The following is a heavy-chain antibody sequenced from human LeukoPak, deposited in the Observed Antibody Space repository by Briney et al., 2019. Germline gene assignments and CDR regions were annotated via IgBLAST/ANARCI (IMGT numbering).Heavy chain of an antibody. V-gene: IGHV3-23*01. CDR3: AKTVRYFDWLLSPFDY. J-gene: IGHJ4*02. D-gene: IGHD3-9*01. Sequence: GGSLRLSCAASGFTFNNYAMSWVRQAPGKGLEWVSAISGGGFATYYADSVKGRFTVSRDNSKNTLYLQMNSLRAEDTAMYYCAKTVRYFDWLLSPFDYWGQGTLVTVSS. CDR2: ISGGGFAT. CDR1: GFTFNNYA.